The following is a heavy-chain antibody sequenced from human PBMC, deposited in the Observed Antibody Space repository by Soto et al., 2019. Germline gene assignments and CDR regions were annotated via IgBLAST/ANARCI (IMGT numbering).Heavy chain of an antibody. J-gene: IGHJ5*02. V-gene: IGHV4-59*01. Sequence: SETLSLTCTVSGGSIGSYYWSWIRHPPGKGLEWIGYIYYSGSINYNPSLKSRVTISVDTSRNQFSLKLSSVTAADTAVYYCAVCGGDCRWFDPWGRGTLVTVSS. CDR2: IYYSGSI. CDR1: GGSIGSYY. D-gene: IGHD2-21*02. CDR3: AVCGGDCRWFDP.